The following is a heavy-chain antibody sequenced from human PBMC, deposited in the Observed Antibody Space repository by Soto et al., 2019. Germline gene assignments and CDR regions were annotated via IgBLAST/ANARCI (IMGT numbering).Heavy chain of an antibody. CDR2: INAGNGNT. CDR3: ARNLGCSGGSCYPFYYYYMDV. J-gene: IGHJ6*03. Sequence: QVLLVQSGAEVKKPGASVKVSCKASGYTFTSYAMHWVRQAPGQRLEWMGWINAGNGNTKYSQKFQGRVTITRDTSASTAYMELSSLRSEDTAVYYCARNLGCSGGSCYPFYYYYMDVWGKGTTVTVSS. D-gene: IGHD2-15*01. CDR1: GYTFTSYA. V-gene: IGHV1-3*01.